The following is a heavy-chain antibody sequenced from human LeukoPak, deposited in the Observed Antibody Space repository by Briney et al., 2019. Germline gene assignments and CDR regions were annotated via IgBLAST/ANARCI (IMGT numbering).Heavy chain of an antibody. CDR1: GYSFTSYW. CDR3: ARNDKSYSNVYYYYGMDV. D-gene: IGHD4-11*01. J-gene: IGHJ6*02. V-gene: IGHV5-51*01. Sequence: GESLKISCKGSGYSFTSYWIGWVRQMPGEGLEWMGIIYPGGYNTRYSPSFQGQVTISADKSISTAYLQWSSLKASDTAMYYCARNDKSYSNVYYYYGMDVWGQGTTVTVSS. CDR2: IYPGGYNT.